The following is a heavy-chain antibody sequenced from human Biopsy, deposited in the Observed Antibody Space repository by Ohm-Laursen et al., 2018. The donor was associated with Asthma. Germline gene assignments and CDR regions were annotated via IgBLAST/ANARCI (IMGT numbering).Heavy chain of an antibody. CDR2: THHSGYT. D-gene: IGHD6-13*01. V-gene: IGHV4-34*01. CDR1: GGSFSSNY. Sequence: GTLSLTCAVYGGSFSSNYWSWIRQTPGKGLEWLGDTHHSGYTNYNPSLSSRLTLSVDTSKNQFSLRLTSVTAADTAVYYCVRGSSSWHHGPFHYYYGLDVWGQGTTATVSS. CDR3: VRGSSSWHHGPFHYYYGLDV. J-gene: IGHJ6*02.